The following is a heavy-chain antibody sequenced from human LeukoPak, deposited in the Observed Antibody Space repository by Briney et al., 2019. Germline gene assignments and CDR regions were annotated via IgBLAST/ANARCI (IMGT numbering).Heavy chain of an antibody. CDR3: ARGRQRYDR. J-gene: IGHJ4*02. CDR1: GGSISSSSYY. V-gene: IGHV4-39*07. Sequence: SETLSLTCTVSGGSISSSSYYWGWIRQPPGKGLEWIGSIYYSGSTYYNPSLKSRVTISVDTSKNQFSLKLSSVTAADTAVYYCARGRQRYDRWGQGTLVTVSS. D-gene: IGHD3-22*01. CDR2: IYYSGST.